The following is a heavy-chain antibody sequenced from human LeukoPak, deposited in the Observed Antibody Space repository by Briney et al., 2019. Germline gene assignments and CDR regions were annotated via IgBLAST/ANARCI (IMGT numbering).Heavy chain of an antibody. Sequence: PSETLSLTCAVYGGSFSGYYWSWIRQPPGKGLEWIGEINHSGSTNYNPSLKSRVTISVDTSKNQFSLKLSSVAAADTAVYYCAGAALGYCSGGSCRNDAFDIWGQGTMVTVSS. V-gene: IGHV4-34*01. CDR3: AGAALGYCSGGSCRNDAFDI. D-gene: IGHD2-15*01. CDR2: INHSGST. J-gene: IGHJ3*02. CDR1: GGSFSGYY.